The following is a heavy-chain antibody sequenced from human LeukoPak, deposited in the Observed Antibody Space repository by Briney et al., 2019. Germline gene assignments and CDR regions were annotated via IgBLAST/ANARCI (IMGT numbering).Heavy chain of an antibody. CDR3: ARNRSEPLSNAGSFVY. J-gene: IGHJ4*02. D-gene: IGHD3-10*01. CDR1: GYSISSGDY. CDR2: ILNSGST. Sequence: SETLSLTCAVSGYSISSGDYWGWIRQPPGKGLEWIGSILNSGSTYYNPSLKSRVTISADTSKRHFSLKLSSVTAADTAVYYCARNRSEPLSNAGSFVYWGQGTQVTVSS. V-gene: IGHV4-38-2*01.